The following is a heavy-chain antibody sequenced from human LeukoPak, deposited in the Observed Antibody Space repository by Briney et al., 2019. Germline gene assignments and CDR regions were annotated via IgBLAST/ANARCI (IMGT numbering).Heavy chain of an antibody. CDR3: ARVLHQGYDWNYSEEYFDY. V-gene: IGHV1-69*13. CDR1: GGTLSSYA. D-gene: IGHD1-7*01. Sequence: SVKVSCKASGGTLSSYAIGWVRQAPGQGLEWMGGIIPIFGTANYAQKFQGRVTITADESTSTAYMELSSLRSEDTAVYYCARVLHQGYDWNYSEEYFDYWGQGTLVTVSS. J-gene: IGHJ4*02. CDR2: IIPIFGTA.